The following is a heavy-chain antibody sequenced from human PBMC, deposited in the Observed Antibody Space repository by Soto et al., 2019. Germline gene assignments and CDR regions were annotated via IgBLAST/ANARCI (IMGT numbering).Heavy chain of an antibody. CDR2: IYKSATT. D-gene: IGHD2-15*01. CDR3: ARGRYCLTGRCFPNWFDS. CDR1: GDSISTVDYF. J-gene: IGHJ5*01. V-gene: IGHV4-30-4*01. Sequence: PSRTLSLTCSVSGDSISTVDYFWAWIRQPPGQALEYIGYIYKSATTYYNPSFESRVAISLDTSKSQFSLNVTSVTAADTAVYFCARGRYCLTGRCFPNWFDSWGQGTPVPVSS.